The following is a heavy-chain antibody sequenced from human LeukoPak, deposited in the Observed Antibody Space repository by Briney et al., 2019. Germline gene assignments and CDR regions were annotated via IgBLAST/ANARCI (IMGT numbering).Heavy chain of an antibody. D-gene: IGHD2-2*01. CDR2: ISAYNGNT. J-gene: IGHJ4*02. Sequence: GASVKVSCKASGYTFTSYGISWVRQAPGQGLEWMGWISAYNGNTNYAQKLQGRVTMTTDTSTSTAYMELSSLRSEDTAVYYCARERWDIVVVPAALYYFDYWGQGTLVTVSS. CDR1: GYTFTSYG. CDR3: ARERWDIVVVPAALYYFDY. V-gene: IGHV1-18*01.